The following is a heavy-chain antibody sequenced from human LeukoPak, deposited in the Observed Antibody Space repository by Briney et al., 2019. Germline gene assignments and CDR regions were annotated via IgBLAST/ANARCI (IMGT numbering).Heavy chain of an antibody. J-gene: IGHJ4*02. Sequence: ASVKVSCKASGYTFTSYGITWVRQAPGQGLEWMGWISAYNGNTKYVQKLQGRVTMTSDTSTSTAYMELRSLRSDDTAVYYCTRGPLAVAGSPLFYWGQGTLVTVSS. CDR3: TRGPLAVAGSPLFY. CDR2: ISAYNGNT. D-gene: IGHD6-13*01. CDR1: GYTFTSYG. V-gene: IGHV1-18*01.